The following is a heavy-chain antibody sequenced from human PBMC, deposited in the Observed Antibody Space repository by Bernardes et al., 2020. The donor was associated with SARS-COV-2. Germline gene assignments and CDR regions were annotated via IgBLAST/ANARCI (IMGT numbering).Heavy chain of an antibody. CDR3: ARDGDYYDFWSGYSYGMDV. CDR2: IYTSGST. Sequence: SETLSLTCTVSGGFISSYYWSWIRQPAGKGLEWIGRIYTSGSTNYNPSLKSRVTMSVDTSKNQFSLKLSSVTAADTAVYYCARDGDYYDFWSGYSYGMDVWGQGTTVTVSS. CDR1: GGFISSYY. V-gene: IGHV4-4*07. J-gene: IGHJ6*02. D-gene: IGHD3-3*01.